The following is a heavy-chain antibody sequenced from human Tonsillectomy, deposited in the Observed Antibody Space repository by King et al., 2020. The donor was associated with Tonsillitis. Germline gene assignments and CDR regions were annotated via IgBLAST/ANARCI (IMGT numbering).Heavy chain of an antibody. J-gene: IGHJ4*02. CDR1: DFTFSDYA. Sequence: VQLVESGGGLVHPGGSLRLSCSGSDFTFSDYAMHWVRQTPGMGLQCVSAINDKGDITYYADSVKGRFTISRDSSKNTLYLQMSSLRTEDTGVYYCTTTRYWGQGTLVTASS. D-gene: IGHD3-16*02. CDR3: TTTRY. V-gene: IGHV3-64D*06. CDR2: INDKGDIT.